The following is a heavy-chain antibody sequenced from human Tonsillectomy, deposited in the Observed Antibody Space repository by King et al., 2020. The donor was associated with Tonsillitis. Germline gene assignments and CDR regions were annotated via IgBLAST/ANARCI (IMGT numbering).Heavy chain of an antibody. J-gene: IGHJ3*01. D-gene: IGHD2-15*01. Sequence: VQLQESGPGLAKPSETLSLTCTVSRGYVSYHYWSWIRQPPGKGLEWIGYISYGENSNYNPSLESRVSISADTSKNQFSLNLTSVTAADTAVYYCARGPLHSFDLWGQGTMVTVSS. CDR3: ARGPLHSFDL. V-gene: IGHV4-59*02. CDR1: RGYVSYHY. CDR2: ISYGENS.